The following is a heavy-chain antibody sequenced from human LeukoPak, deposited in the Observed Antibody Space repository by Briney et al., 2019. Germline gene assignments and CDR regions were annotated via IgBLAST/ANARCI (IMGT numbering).Heavy chain of an antibody. D-gene: IGHD3-3*01. CDR3: ARGVVTSDFWSGYNWFDP. Sequence: TSETLSLTCTVSGGSISSYYWSWIRQPPGKGLEWIGYIYYSGSTNYNPSLKSRVTISVDTSKNQFSLKLSSVTAADTAVYYCARGVVTSDFWSGYNWFDPWGQGTLVTVSS. V-gene: IGHV4-59*01. J-gene: IGHJ5*02. CDR1: GGSISSYY. CDR2: IYYSGST.